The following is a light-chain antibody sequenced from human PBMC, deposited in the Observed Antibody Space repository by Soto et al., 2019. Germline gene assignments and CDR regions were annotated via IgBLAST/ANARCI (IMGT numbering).Light chain of an antibody. CDR2: VAS. Sequence: AIQMTHSQSSLSASLSERITMXTLASQVIKNDLSWYQQRPGRDPKLLIYVASNLQSGVPSRFSGSGSGTDFTLTISSLQPEDFATYYCLQNYNYPLTFGGGTKVDIK. CDR3: LQNYNYPLT. V-gene: IGKV1-6*01. CDR1: QVIKND. J-gene: IGKJ4*01.